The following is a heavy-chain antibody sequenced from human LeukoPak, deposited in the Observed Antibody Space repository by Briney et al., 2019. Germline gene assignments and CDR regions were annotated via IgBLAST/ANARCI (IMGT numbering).Heavy chain of an antibody. CDR1: AGTFSSYA. CDR3: ARDQVITFGGVIVDNNWFDP. V-gene: IGHV1-69*05. Sequence: SVKVSCKASAGTFSSYAISWVRQAPGQGLEWMGGIIPIFGTANYAQKFQGRVTITTDESTSTAYMELSSLRSEDTAVYYCARDQVITFGGVIVDNNWFDPWGQGTLVTVSS. CDR2: IIPIFGTA. D-gene: IGHD3-16*02. J-gene: IGHJ5*02.